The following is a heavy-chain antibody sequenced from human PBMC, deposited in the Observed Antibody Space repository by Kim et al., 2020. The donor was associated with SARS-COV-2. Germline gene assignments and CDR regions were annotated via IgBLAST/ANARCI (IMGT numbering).Heavy chain of an antibody. J-gene: IGHJ5*02. CDR3: TKGSDA. CDR1: GFAFKDYA. Sequence: GGSLRLSCEASGFAFKDYAMYWVRQLPGKGLEWVSLSEETGNAYYVDSVRGRFTISRDNSKNSLYLQMNSLKIEDTAFYYCTKGSDAWGQGTLVTVSS. CDR2: SEETGNA. V-gene: IGHV3-43*02.